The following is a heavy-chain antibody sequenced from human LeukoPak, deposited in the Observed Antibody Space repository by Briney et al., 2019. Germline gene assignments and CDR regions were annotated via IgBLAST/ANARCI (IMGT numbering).Heavy chain of an antibody. J-gene: IGHJ4*02. V-gene: IGHV4-4*09. D-gene: IGHD5-24*01. CDR3: ARAGWLQPFDY. CDR1: GGSISSYY. Sequence: PSETLSLICTVSGGSISSYYWSWIRQPPGKGLEWIGYIYTSGSTNYNPSLESRVTISVDTSKNQFSLKLSSVTAADTAVYYCARAGWLQPFDYWGQGTLVTVSS. CDR2: IYTSGST.